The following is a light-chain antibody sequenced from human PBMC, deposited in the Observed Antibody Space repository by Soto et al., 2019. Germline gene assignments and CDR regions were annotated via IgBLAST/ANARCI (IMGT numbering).Light chain of an antibody. J-gene: IGKJ2*01. Sequence: EIVLTQSPGTLSLSPGERATLSCRASQSVNIGYLAWYQQKPGQAPRLLLYGASSRATGIPDRFSGSGSGTDFTLPISRLEPEDCAVYYCQQLGSSPYTFGQGTNLEIK. CDR3: QQLGSSPYT. CDR1: QSVNIGY. CDR2: GAS. V-gene: IGKV3-20*01.